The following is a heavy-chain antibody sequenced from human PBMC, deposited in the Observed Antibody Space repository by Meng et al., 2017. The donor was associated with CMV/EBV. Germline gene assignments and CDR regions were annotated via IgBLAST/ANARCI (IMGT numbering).Heavy chain of an antibody. Sequence: GESLKISCAASGFTFSSYAMSWVRQAPGKGLEWVSSISDGGIIFYASSVKGRFTISRDNSKRTLYLQMNSLRANDTARYYCAKDSVRGASLTRLGEVHHWGQGTLVTVSS. CDR2: ISDGGII. J-gene: IGHJ5*02. CDR3: AKDSVRGASLTRLGEVHH. D-gene: IGHD1-26*01. V-gene: IGHV3-23*01. CDR1: GFTFSSYA.